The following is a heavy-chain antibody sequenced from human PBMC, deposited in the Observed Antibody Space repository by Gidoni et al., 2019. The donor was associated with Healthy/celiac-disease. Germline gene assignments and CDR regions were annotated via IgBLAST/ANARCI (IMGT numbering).Heavy chain of an antibody. CDR3: ARDALDDYGDYDPQDYYYYYGMDV. V-gene: IGHV3-48*02. J-gene: IGHJ6*02. D-gene: IGHD4-17*01. CDR2: ISSSSSTI. CDR1: GFTFSSYS. Sequence: EVQLVESGGGLVQPGGSLRLSCAASGFTFSSYSMNWVRQAPGKGLEWVSYISSSSSTIYYADSVKGRFTISRDNAKNSLYLQMNSLRDEDTAVYYCARDALDDYGDYDPQDYYYYYGMDVWGQGTTVTVSS.